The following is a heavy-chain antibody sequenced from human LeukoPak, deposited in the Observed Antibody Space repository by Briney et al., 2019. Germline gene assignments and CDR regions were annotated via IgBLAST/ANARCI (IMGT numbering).Heavy chain of an antibody. V-gene: IGHV3-74*01. J-gene: IGHJ4*02. CDR1: GFTFSSYA. Sequence: PGGSLRLSCAASGFTFSSYAMSWVRQAPGKGLVWVSRINSDGSRTTYADSVKGRFTISRDNAKNTLYLQMNSLRTEDTAVYYCARSRGAGPGAYFDYWGQGTLITVSS. D-gene: IGHD6-19*01. CDR2: INSDGSRT. CDR3: ARSRGAGPGAYFDY.